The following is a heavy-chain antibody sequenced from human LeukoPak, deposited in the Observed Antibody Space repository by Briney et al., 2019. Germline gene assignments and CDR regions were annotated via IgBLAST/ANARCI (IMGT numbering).Heavy chain of an antibody. CDR3: VRDFYVDY. Sequence: PGGSLRLSCAASGFTFNVYWMNWVRQAPGKGLEWAANIKHDGTEKNYVDSVKGRFTIYRDNAENALYLQMNSLRAEDTAVYYCVRDFYVDYWGQGAMVTVSS. V-gene: IGHV3-7*03. CDR2: IKHDGTEK. J-gene: IGHJ4*02. CDR1: GFTFNVYW. D-gene: IGHD2/OR15-2a*01.